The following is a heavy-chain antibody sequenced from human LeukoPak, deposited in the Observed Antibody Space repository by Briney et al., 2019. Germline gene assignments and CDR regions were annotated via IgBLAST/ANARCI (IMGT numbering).Heavy chain of an antibody. CDR3: AREELSGSSTSCCSGLGY. D-gene: IGHD2-2*01. CDR2: INPNSGGT. V-gene: IGHV1-2*02. J-gene: IGHJ4*02. CDR1: GYTFSDYY. Sequence: ASVKVSCKASGYTFSDYYMHWVRQAPGQGLEWMGWINPNSGGTNYAQKFQGRVTMTRGTSISTASMELSRLRSDDTAVYYCAREELSGSSTSCCSGLGYWGQGALVTVSS.